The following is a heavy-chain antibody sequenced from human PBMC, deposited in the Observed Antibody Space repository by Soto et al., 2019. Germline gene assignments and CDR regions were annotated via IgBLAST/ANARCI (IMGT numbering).Heavy chain of an antibody. Sequence: SETLSLTCAVYGGSFSGYYWSWIRQPPGKGLEWIGEINHSGSTNYNPSLKSRVTISVDTSKNQFSLKLSSVTAADTAVYYCARFKRYCSGGSCYLNDYWGQGTLVTVSS. V-gene: IGHV4-34*01. D-gene: IGHD2-15*01. CDR1: GGSFSGYY. CDR3: ARFKRYCSGGSCYLNDY. CDR2: INHSGST. J-gene: IGHJ4*02.